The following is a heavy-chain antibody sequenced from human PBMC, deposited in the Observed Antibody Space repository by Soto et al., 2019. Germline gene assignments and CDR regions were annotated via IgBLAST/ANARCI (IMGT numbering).Heavy chain of an antibody. J-gene: IGHJ4*02. CDR3: ATKLSGTWGY. V-gene: IGHV3-15*07. CDR2: IKSKTDGGTT. Sequence: EVQLVESGGGLVNPGGSLTLSCAASGFTFSVAYMDWVRQAPGKGLEWVGQIKSKTDGGTTDYAAAVKGRFSISRDDSKNTLYLQMNGLKTEDTAVYYCATKLSGTWGYWGQGTLVTVSS. CDR1: GFTFSVAY. D-gene: IGHD7-27*01.